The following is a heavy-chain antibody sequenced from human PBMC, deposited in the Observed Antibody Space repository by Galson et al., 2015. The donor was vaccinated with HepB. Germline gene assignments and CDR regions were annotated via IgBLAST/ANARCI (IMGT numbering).Heavy chain of an antibody. CDR1: GFTFSGYS. V-gene: IGHV3-48*02. CDR3: ARAPAGRGYNFYYFDF. J-gene: IGHJ4*02. D-gene: IGHD5-18*01. Sequence: SLRLSCAASGFTFSGYSINWARQAPGKGLEWISYISGSSNTIYCADSVKGRFTISRDNAKNTLYLQMNSLRDEDTAVYYCARAPAGRGYNFYYFDFWGQGTLVTVSS. CDR2: ISGSSNTI.